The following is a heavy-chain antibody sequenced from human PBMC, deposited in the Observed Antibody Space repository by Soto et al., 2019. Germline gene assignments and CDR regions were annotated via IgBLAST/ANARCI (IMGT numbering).Heavy chain of an antibody. D-gene: IGHD3-9*01. V-gene: IGHV3-48*01. CDR2: ISSSSSTI. CDR1: GFTFSSYS. J-gene: IGHJ3*02. CDR3: AREGSYDILTGYYIRAFDI. Sequence: PGGSLRLSCAASGFTFSSYSMNWVRQAPGKGLEWVSYISSSSSTIYYADSVKGRFTISRDNAKNSLYLQMNSLTAEDTAVYYCAREGSYDILTGYYIRAFDIWGQGTMVTVSS.